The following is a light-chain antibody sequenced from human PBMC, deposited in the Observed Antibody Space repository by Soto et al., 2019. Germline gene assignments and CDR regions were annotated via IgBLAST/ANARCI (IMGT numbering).Light chain of an antibody. CDR1: QSISSY. J-gene: IGKJ4*01. Sequence: DIQMTQSPSSLSASVGDRVTITCRASQSISSYLHWSQQKPGKAPKLLIYAASSLQSGVTSRFSGSGSGTEFTLTISSLQPEDFATYYCQRSFSTPLTCGGGTKVEIK. CDR2: AAS. CDR3: QRSFSTPLT. V-gene: IGKV1-39*01.